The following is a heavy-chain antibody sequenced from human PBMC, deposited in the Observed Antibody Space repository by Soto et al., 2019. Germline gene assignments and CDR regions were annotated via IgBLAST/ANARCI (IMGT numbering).Heavy chain of an antibody. CDR3: ARDCSSTSCHYYYYGMDV. Sequence: GASVKVSCKASGYSFTNNGISWVRQAPGQGLEWMGWISAYNGNTNYVKKFQGGVTMTTDTSTSTAYMELRSLRSDDTAVYYCARDCSSTSCHYYYYGMDVWGQGTTVTVSS. J-gene: IGHJ6*02. CDR2: ISAYNGNT. CDR1: GYSFTNNG. V-gene: IGHV1-18*01. D-gene: IGHD2-2*01.